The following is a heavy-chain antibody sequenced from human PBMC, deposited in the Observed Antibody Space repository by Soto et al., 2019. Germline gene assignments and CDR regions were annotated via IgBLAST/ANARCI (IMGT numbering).Heavy chain of an antibody. D-gene: IGHD6-19*01. CDR2: IKQDGSEK. CDR3: ARVSLQIGYSSGWYKNYYGMDV. CDR1: GFTFSSYW. Sequence: GGSLRLSCAASGFTFSSYWMSWVRQAPGKGLEWVANIKQDGSEKYYVDSVKGRFTISRDNAKNSLYLQMNSLRAEDTAVYYCARVSLQIGYSSGWYKNYYGMDVWGQGTTVTVSS. V-gene: IGHV3-7*05. J-gene: IGHJ6*02.